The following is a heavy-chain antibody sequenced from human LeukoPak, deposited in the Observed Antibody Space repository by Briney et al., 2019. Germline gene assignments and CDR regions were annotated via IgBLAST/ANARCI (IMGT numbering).Heavy chain of an antibody. CDR3: AKRGVVIRVILVGFHKEAYYFDS. D-gene: IGHD3-22*01. J-gene: IGHJ4*02. Sequence: GGSLRLSCAVSGITLSNFGMSWVRQAPGKGRKGVEGISDSGGSTNYADSVKGRFTISRDNPKNTLYLQMNSLRAEDTAVYFCAKRGVVIRVILVGFHKEAYYFDSWGQGALVTVSS. V-gene: IGHV3-23*01. CDR1: GITLSNFG. CDR2: ISDSGGST.